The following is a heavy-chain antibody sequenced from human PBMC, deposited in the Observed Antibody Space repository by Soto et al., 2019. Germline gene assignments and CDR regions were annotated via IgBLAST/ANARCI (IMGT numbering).Heavy chain of an antibody. D-gene: IGHD6-25*01. Sequence: AVKVTCKSSGGAFSSYAIIWVRQAPGQGLEWMGGIIPIFGTANYAQKFQCRVTITADKSTSTAYMELSSLRSEDTAVYYCARGRIAAYYFDYWGQGTLVNVSS. CDR3: ARGRIAAYYFDY. V-gene: IGHV1-69*06. J-gene: IGHJ4*02. CDR2: IIPIFGTA. CDR1: GGAFSSYA.